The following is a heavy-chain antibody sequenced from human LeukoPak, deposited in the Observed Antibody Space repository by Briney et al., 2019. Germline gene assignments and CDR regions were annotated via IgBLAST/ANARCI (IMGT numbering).Heavy chain of an antibody. V-gene: IGHV3-7*02. Sequence: GGSLRLSCAASGFSFSSYRMSWVRQAPGKGLEWVANIKPDGSEKDYVDSVKGRFTMSRDNSKNTLYLQMNSLRAEDTAVYYCARTDTAMGDYWGQGTLVTVSS. J-gene: IGHJ4*02. D-gene: IGHD5-18*01. CDR3: ARTDTAMGDY. CDR2: IKPDGSEK. CDR1: GFSFSSYR.